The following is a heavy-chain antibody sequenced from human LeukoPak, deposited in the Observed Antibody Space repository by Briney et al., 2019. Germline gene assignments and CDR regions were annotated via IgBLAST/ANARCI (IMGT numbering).Heavy chain of an antibody. CDR3: ARQGGGSYYFDY. J-gene: IGHJ4*02. Sequence: SETLSLTCTVSGGSISSSTYYWGWIPHPPGKGLEWIGSIYYSGSTFYNPSLKSRVTISVDTSNNHFSLKLSSVTAAETAVYYCARQGGGSYYFDYWGQGTLVTVSS. CDR1: GGSISSSTYY. V-gene: IGHV4-39*01. CDR2: IYYSGST. D-gene: IGHD2-15*01.